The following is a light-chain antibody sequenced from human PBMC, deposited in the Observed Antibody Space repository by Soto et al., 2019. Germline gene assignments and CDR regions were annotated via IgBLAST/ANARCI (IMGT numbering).Light chain of an antibody. CDR2: SAS. CDR3: QKYYSALWT. Sequence: DIQMTQSPSSLSASVGCRVSISWRSSQGISNYLAWYQQKPGKVPRLLIYSASTLQSGVPSRFSGSGSGTDFTLTISSLQHEDVATYYCQKYYSALWTFGQGTKVDIK. J-gene: IGKJ1*01. CDR1: QGISNY. V-gene: IGKV1-27*01.